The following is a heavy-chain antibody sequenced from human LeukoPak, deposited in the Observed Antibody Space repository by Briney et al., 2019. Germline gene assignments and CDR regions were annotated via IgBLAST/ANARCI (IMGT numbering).Heavy chain of an antibody. J-gene: IGHJ4*02. V-gene: IGHV1-2*02. D-gene: IGHD1-20*01. CDR2: INPNSGGT. Sequence: ASVKVSCKASGYTFTGYYMHWVRQAPGQGLEWMGWINPNSGGTNYAQKFQGRVTMTRDTSISTAYMELRSLRSDDTAVHYCARDPSITGTAHFDYWGQGTLVTVSS. CDR3: ARDPSITGTAHFDY. CDR1: GYTFTGYY.